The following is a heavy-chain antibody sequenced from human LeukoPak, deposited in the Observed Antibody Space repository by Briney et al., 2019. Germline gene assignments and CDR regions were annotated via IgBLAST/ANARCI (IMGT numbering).Heavy chain of an antibody. Sequence: SGGSLRLSCAASGFTFSSYEMNWVRQAPGKGLEWVSYIRSSGSNKPRADSVKGRFTISRDTAKNSLYLQMNSLRAEDTAVYYCATLPNGQWLLRDYWGQGTLVTVSS. V-gene: IGHV3-48*03. D-gene: IGHD6-19*01. CDR1: GFTFSSYE. CDR3: ATLPNGQWLLRDY. J-gene: IGHJ4*02. CDR2: IRSSGSNK.